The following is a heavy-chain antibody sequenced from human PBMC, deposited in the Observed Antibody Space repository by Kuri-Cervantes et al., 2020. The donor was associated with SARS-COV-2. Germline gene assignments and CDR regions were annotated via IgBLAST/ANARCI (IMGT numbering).Heavy chain of an antibody. D-gene: IGHD6-19*01. V-gene: IGHV3-30-3*01. CDR3: AREATYSSGSHLDY. Sequence: GESLKISCAASGFTFSSYAMHWVRQAPGKGLEWVAVISYDGSSKYYADSVKGRFTISRDNSKNTLYLQMNSLRAEDTAVYYCAREATYSSGSHLDYWGQGTLVTVSS. CDR1: GFTFSSYA. CDR2: ISYDGSSK. J-gene: IGHJ4*02.